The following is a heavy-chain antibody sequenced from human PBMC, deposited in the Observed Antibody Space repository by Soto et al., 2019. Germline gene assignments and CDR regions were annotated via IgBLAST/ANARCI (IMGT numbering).Heavy chain of an antibody. J-gene: IGHJ4*02. D-gene: IGHD3-16*01. CDR1: GYSISGGYY. CDR3: ARGLSFDY. CDR2: IYHSGNT. V-gene: IGHV4-38-2*01. Sequence: SETLSLTCAVPGYSISGGYYWGWIRQPPGKGLEWIGSIYHSGNTYYNPSLKSRVSISVDTSKNQFSLKLNSVTAADTAVYYCARGLSFDYWGQGTLVTVSS.